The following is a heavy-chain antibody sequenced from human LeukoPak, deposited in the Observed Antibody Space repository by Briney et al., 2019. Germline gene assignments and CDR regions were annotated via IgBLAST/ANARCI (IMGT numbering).Heavy chain of an antibody. J-gene: IGHJ4*02. V-gene: IGHV3-7*05. CDR2: IKEDGSEK. CDR3: ARDFPLRF. Sequence: GGSLRLSCAASGLTFSSYWMNWVRQAPGKGLKWVANIKEDGSEKNYVDSVKGRFTISRDNAKNSLFLQMSSLRAEDTAVYYCARDFPLRFWGQGTLVTVSS. CDR1: GLTFSSYW.